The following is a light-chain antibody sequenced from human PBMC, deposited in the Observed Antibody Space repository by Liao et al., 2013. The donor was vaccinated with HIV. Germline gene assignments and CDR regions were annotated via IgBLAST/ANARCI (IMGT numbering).Light chain of an antibody. CDR1: KLGDKY. J-gene: IGLJ2*01. V-gene: IGLV3-1*01. CDR3: QVWDSSSDHPGVV. CDR2: QDS. Sequence: SYELTQPPSVSVSPGQTASITCSGDKLGDKYACWYQQKPGQSPVLVIYQDSKRPSGIPERFXGSNSGNTATLTISRVEAGDEADYYCQVWDSSSDHPGVVFGGGTKLTVL.